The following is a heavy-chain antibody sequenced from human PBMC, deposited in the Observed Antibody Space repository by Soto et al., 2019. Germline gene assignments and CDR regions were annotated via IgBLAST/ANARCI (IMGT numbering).Heavy chain of an antibody. CDR2: ISAYNGNT. Sequence: GASVKVSCEASGYTFASYAISWMRQAPGQGLEWMGWISAYNGNTNYAQKLQGRVTMTTDTSTSTAYMELRSLRSDDTAVYYCARDPPPPDYWGQGTLVTVSS. CDR3: ARDPPPPDY. CDR1: GYTFASYA. V-gene: IGHV1-18*01. J-gene: IGHJ4*02.